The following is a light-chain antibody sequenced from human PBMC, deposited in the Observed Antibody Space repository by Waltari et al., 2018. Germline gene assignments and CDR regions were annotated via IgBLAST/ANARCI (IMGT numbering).Light chain of an antibody. CDR2: DVN. CDR3: SSYTSSSTLV. J-gene: IGLJ2*01. V-gene: IGLV2-14*03. Sequence: QSALTQPASVSGSPGQSITISCTGTSSDVGGYNYVSWYQQHPGKAPKLRIYDVNNRPSGVPNRFSGSKSGNTASLTISGLQAEDEADYFCSSYTSSSTLVFGGGTKLTVL. CDR1: SSDVGGYNY.